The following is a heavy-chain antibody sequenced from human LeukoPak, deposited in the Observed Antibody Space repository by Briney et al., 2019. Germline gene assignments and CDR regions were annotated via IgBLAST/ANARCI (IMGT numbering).Heavy chain of an antibody. Sequence: GSLRLSCAASGFTFSSYSMNWVRQAPGKGLEWVSAISGSGGSTYYADSVKGRFTISRDNSKNTLYLQMNSLRAEDTAVYYCAKAWGYGSGYPFDYWGQGTLVTVSS. CDR3: AKAWGYGSGYPFDY. J-gene: IGHJ4*02. CDR1: GFTFSSYS. D-gene: IGHD2-15*01. V-gene: IGHV3-23*01. CDR2: ISGSGGST.